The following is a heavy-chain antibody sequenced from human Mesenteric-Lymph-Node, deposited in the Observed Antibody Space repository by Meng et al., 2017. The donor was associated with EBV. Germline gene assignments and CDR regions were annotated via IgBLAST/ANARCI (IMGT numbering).Heavy chain of an antibody. CDR1: GGSIGRTSYY. Sequence: HLQGPGPGLGGPSGPPLPTGAVSGGSIGRTSYYWGWIRQSPGKGLEWIGGINWRGTTYYNPSLKSRVTISLDMSKNQFSLRLTSLTATDTALYYCARQINSGSFESATFDYWGQGALVTVSS. D-gene: IGHD6-19*01. CDR2: INWRGTT. V-gene: IGHV4-39*01. CDR3: ARQINSGSFESATFDY. J-gene: IGHJ4*02.